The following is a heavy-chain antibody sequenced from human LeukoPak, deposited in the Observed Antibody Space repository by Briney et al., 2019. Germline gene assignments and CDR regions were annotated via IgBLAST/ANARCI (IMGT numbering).Heavy chain of an antibody. Sequence: SQTLSLTCTVSGGSISSGDYYWIWIRQPPGKDLEWIGYIYYSGSTYYNPSLKRRATISVDTSKNQCSLKLSSVTAADTAVYYCARDSSGIFDYWGQGTLVTVSS. V-gene: IGHV4-30-4*01. D-gene: IGHD3-22*01. CDR3: ARDSSGIFDY. CDR2: IYYSGST. CDR1: GGSISSGDYY. J-gene: IGHJ4*02.